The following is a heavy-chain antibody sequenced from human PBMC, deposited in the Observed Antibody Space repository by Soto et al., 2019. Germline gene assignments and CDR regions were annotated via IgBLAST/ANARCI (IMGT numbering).Heavy chain of an antibody. Sequence: QVQLQESGPGLVRPSGTLSLTCTVSGGSVSSDNWWSWVRQSPGTGLEWIGEIHHGGTTSYNPSLRSRVTISVDKSKDQFSLTLYSVTAADTAVYYCAYNGYYSCDHGGQGTLVTVSS. V-gene: IGHV4-4*02. D-gene: IGHD5-12*01. CDR1: GGSVSSDNW. J-gene: IGHJ4*02. CDR3: AYNGYYSCDH. CDR2: IHHGGTT.